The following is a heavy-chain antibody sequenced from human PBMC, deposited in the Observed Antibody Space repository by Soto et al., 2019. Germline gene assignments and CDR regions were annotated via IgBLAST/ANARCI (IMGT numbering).Heavy chain of an antibody. CDR3: AGSIVELTAVPPPLLDS. Sequence: PSETLSLTCTVSGGSISSGDYYWSWIRQPPGKGLEWIGTIYFSGGLYYNPSLKSRVTISVDTSKNQFSLDLTSMTAADTAVYFWAGSIVELTAVPPPLLDSWGLGIPVTVSS. CDR2: IYFSGGL. J-gene: IGHJ4*02. D-gene: IGHD2-21*02. CDR1: GGSISSGDYY. V-gene: IGHV4-39*01.